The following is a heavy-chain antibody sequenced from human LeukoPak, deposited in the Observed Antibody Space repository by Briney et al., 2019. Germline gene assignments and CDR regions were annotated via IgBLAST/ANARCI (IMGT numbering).Heavy chain of an antibody. CDR2: ISNSGGST. D-gene: IGHD4-17*01. CDR3: AKVFRSGDLFVSDS. Sequence: GGSLRLSCAASGFTFSSYAMSWVRQAPGKGLEWVSTISNSGGSTYYADSVKGRFTISRDNSKNTLSLQMSSLRTEDSAIYYCAKVFRSGDLFVSDSWGQGTLVTVSS. V-gene: IGHV3-23*01. J-gene: IGHJ4*02. CDR1: GFTFSSYA.